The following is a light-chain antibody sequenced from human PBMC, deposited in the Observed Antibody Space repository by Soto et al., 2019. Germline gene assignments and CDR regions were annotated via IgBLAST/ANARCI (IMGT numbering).Light chain of an antibody. CDR2: DTS. Sequence: EVVMTQSPATLSVSPGEGVTLSCRASQGIGDTLAWYQHKPGQTPRLLIYDTSTRATDIPDRFSGSGSGTDFTLTISRLEPEDFAVYFCQQYGSSVKTFGQGTKVEIK. V-gene: IGKV3-20*01. J-gene: IGKJ1*01. CDR3: QQYGSSVKT. CDR1: QGIGDT.